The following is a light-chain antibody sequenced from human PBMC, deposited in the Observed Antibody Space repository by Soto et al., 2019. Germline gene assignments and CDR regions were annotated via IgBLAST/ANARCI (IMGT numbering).Light chain of an antibody. CDR2: DAS. Sequence: DIPMTQSPSTLSASVGDRVTITCRASQSISSWLAWYQQKPGKAPKLLIYDASSLESGVPSRFSGSGSGTEFTPTISSLQPDDFATYYCQQYNSYWWTFGQGTKVEIK. CDR3: QQYNSYWWT. CDR1: QSISSW. J-gene: IGKJ1*01. V-gene: IGKV1-5*01.